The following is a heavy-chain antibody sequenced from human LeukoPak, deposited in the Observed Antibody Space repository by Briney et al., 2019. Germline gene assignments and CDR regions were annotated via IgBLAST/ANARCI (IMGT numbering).Heavy chain of an antibody. CDR2: INPTGGST. D-gene: IGHD1-26*01. CDR1: GYTFTSCY. J-gene: IGHJ5*02. CDR3: ARDNSVGDNAWWFDP. Sequence: GASVKVSCKASGYTFTSCYMHWVRQAPGQGLEWMGLINPTGGSTGYAQKFQGRVTMTRDMSTSTDYMELSSLGSEDTAIYYCARDNSVGDNAWWFDPWGQGTLVTVSS. V-gene: IGHV1-46*01.